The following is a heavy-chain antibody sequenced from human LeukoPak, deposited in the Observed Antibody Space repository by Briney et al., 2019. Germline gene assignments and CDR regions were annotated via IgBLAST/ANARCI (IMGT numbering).Heavy chain of an antibody. V-gene: IGHV3-23*01. Sequence: PGGSLRLSCAASGFTFSSYAMSWVRQAPGKGLEWVSAISGSGGSTYYADSVKGRFTISRDNSKNTLYLQMNSLRAEDTAVYYCAKDRYYGSGSYSYFDYWGQGTLVTVSS. D-gene: IGHD3-10*01. CDR3: AKDRYYGSGSYSYFDY. J-gene: IGHJ4*02. CDR2: ISGSGGST. CDR1: GFTFSSYA.